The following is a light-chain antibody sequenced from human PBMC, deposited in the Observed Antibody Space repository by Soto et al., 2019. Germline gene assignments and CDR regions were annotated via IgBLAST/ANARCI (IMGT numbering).Light chain of an antibody. CDR3: QQYKNGPPYT. V-gene: IGKV3-15*01. J-gene: IGKJ2*01. CDR1: QSVTSD. CDR2: GAS. Sequence: EIVLTQSPDILSLSPGDRATLSCRASQSVTSDFLVWYQQKPGQAPRILIYGASTRATGIPARFSGSGSGTEFTLTISSLQYEDFAVYYCQQYKNGPPYTFGQGTKLEIK.